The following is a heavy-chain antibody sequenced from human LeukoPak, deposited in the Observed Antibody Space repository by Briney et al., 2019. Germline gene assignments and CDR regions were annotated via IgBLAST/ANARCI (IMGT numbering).Heavy chain of an antibody. Sequence: SETLSLTCAVYGGSFSGYYWSWIRQPPGKGLEWIGEINHSGSTNYNPSLKSRVTISVDTSKNQFSLKLSSVTAADTAVYYCARGSIVVVPAAEDHYYYGMDVWGQGTTDTVSS. V-gene: IGHV4-34*01. CDR3: ARGSIVVVPAAEDHYYYGMDV. D-gene: IGHD2-2*01. CDR1: GGSFSGYY. CDR2: INHSGST. J-gene: IGHJ6*02.